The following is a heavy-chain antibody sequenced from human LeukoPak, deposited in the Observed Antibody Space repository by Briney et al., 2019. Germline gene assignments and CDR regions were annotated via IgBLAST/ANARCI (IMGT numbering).Heavy chain of an antibody. J-gene: IGHJ4*02. CDR1: GGSISGGSYY. Sequence: PSETLSLTRTVSGGSISGGSYYWAWIRQPPGKGLEWIGNIYYSGSTYYNPSLKSRVTLSVDTSKNQISLRLSFVTAADTAVYYCARRKAYGAGTYSPYYFDYWGQGTPVTVSS. D-gene: IGHD3-10*01. V-gene: IGHV4-39*01. CDR3: ARRKAYGAGTYSPYYFDY. CDR2: IYYSGST.